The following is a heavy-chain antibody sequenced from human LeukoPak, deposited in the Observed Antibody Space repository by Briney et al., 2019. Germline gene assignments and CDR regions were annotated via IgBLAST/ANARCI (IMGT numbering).Heavy chain of an antibody. CDR1: GGSISSSSYY. CDR2: IYYSGST. CDR3: ATTTIRLGY. V-gene: IGHV4-39*07. J-gene: IGHJ4*02. Sequence: SETLSLTCTVSGGSISSSSYYWGWIRQPPGKGLEWIGSIYYSGSTYYNPSLKSRVTISVDTSNSQFSLKLSSVTAADTAVYYCATTTIRLGYWGQGTLVTVSS. D-gene: IGHD1-26*01.